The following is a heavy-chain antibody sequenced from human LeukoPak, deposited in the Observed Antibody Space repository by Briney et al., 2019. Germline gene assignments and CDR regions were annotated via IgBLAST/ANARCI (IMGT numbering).Heavy chain of an antibody. D-gene: IGHD6-6*01. CDR1: GYTFTGYY. J-gene: IGHJ4*02. Sequence: ASVTVSCTASGYTFTGYYMHWVRQAPGQGLEWMGWINPNSGGTNYAQKFQGRVTMTRDTSITTAYMELSRLRSDDTAVYYCARVFRSITARLDFDYWGQGTLVTVSS. CDR3: ARVFRSITARLDFDY. V-gene: IGHV1-2*02. CDR2: INPNSGGT.